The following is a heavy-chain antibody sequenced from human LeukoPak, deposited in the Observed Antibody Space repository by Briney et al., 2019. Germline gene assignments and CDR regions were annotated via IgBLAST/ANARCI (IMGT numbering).Heavy chain of an antibody. D-gene: IGHD3-22*01. CDR2: ISAYNGNT. V-gene: IGHV1-18*01. Sequence: ASVKVSCKASGYTFTSYGISWVRQAPGQGLEWMGWISAYNGNTNYAQKLQGRVTMTRDTSTSTVYMELSSLRSEDTAVYYCARPVYDSSGYYYWGQGTLVTVSS. J-gene: IGHJ4*02. CDR1: GYTFTSYG. CDR3: ARPVYDSSGYYY.